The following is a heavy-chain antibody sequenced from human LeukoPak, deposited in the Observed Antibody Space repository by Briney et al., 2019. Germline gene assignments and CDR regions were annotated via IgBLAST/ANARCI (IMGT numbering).Heavy chain of an antibody. V-gene: IGHV1-8*01. CDR3: ARATRTYYDFWSGYSAYYYYYYYMDV. D-gene: IGHD3-3*01. Sequence: ASVRVSCKASGYTFTSYEINWVRQAPGQGLEWIGWMNPNSGDRAYAQKFQGRGTMTRNTSISTAYMELSSLRSEDTAVYYCARATRTYYDFWSGYSAYYYYYYYMDVWGKGTTVTVSS. CDR1: GYTFTSYE. CDR2: MNPNSGDR. J-gene: IGHJ6*03.